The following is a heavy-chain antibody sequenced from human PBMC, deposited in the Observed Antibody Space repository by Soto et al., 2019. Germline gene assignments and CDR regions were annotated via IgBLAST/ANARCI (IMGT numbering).Heavy chain of an antibody. V-gene: IGHV4-34*01. CDR3: ARGPLWSYYYYYYGMDV. CDR2: INHSGST. Sequence: SETLSLTCAVYGGSFSGYYWSWIRQPPGKGLEWIGEINHSGSTNYNPSLKSRVTISVDTPKNQFSLKLSSVTAADTAVYYCARGPLWSYYYYYYGMDVWGQGTTVTVSS. CDR1: GGSFSGYY. D-gene: IGHD3-10*01. J-gene: IGHJ6*02.